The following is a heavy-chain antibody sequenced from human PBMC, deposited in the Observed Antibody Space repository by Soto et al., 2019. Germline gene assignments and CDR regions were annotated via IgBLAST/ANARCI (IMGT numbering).Heavy chain of an antibody. CDR1: GFTISSYA. CDR3: AKGMEILTGYRYYYYGMDV. D-gene: IGHD3-9*01. J-gene: IGHJ6*02. V-gene: IGHV3-23*01. CDR2: ISGSGGST. Sequence: GGSLSLSCAASGFTISSYAMSWVRQAPGKGLEWVSAISGSGGSTYYADSVKGRFTISRDNSKNTLYLQMNSLRAEDTAVYYCAKGMEILTGYRYYYYGMDVWGQGTTVTGSS.